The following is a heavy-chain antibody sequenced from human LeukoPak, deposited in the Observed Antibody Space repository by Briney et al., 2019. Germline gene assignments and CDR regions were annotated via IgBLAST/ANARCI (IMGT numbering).Heavy chain of an antibody. D-gene: IGHD6-19*01. CDR1: GFTFNTYP. CDR2: ITANGGST. J-gene: IGHJ3*02. V-gene: IGHV3-23*01. Sequence: GGSLRLSCAASGFTFNTYPMTWVRQAPGKGLDWVSGITANGGSTYYADSVKGRFTISRDNSKNTLYLQMNSLRAEDTAVYYCAKDPDSSGYDAFDIWGQGTMVTVSS. CDR3: AKDPDSSGYDAFDI.